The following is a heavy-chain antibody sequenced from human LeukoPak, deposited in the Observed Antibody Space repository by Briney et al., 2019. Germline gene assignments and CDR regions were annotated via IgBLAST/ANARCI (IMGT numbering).Heavy chain of an antibody. CDR1: VGSVCSGSYY. J-gene: IGHJ4*02. CDR3: ARDPTYYDFWSGYPGTPYYFDY. CDR2: IYYSGST. V-gene: IGHV4-61*01. D-gene: IGHD3-3*01. Sequence: PSESLSLTCTVSVGSVCSGSYYWSWIRQPPGKGLKWIVYIYYSGSTNYNPSLKSRVTISVDTSKNQFSLKLSSVTAADTAVYYCARDPTYYDFWSGYPGTPYYFDYWGQGTLVTVSS.